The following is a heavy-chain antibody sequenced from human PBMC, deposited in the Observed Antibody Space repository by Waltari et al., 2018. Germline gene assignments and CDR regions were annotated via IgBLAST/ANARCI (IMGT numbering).Heavy chain of an antibody. CDR3: ARGCGGDCYTSDFFFNY. V-gene: IGHV1-69*01. CDR2: IIPSFGTA. D-gene: IGHD2-21*02. J-gene: IGHJ4*02. Sequence: QVQLVQSGAEVKKPGSSVKVSCKASGGTFSSYAISWVRQAPGQGLEWMGGIIPSFGTANYAQKFQGRVTITADESTSTAYMELSSLRSEDTAVYYCARGCGGDCYTSDFFFNYWGQGTLVTVSS. CDR1: GGTFSSYA.